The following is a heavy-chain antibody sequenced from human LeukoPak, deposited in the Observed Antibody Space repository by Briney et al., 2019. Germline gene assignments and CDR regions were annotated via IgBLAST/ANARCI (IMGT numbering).Heavy chain of an antibody. D-gene: IGHD4-23*01. CDR3: ARDPVDGLNSFDC. Sequence: GGSLRLSCAASGFTFSSYSMNWVRQAPGKGLEWVSSISSSSSYIYYADSVKGRFTISRDNAKNSLYLQMNSLRAEDTAVYYCARDPVDGLNSFDCWGQGTLVTVSS. V-gene: IGHV3-21*01. CDR1: GFTFSSYS. CDR2: ISSSSSYI. J-gene: IGHJ4*02.